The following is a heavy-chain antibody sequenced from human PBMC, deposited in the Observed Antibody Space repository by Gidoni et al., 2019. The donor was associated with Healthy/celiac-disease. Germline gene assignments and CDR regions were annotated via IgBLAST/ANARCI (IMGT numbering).Heavy chain of an antibody. J-gene: IGHJ5*02. V-gene: IGHV2-5*02. CDR3: AHIYRDFWSGPGRNNWFDP. Sequence: QITLKESGPTLVKPTQTLTLTCTFSGFSLSTSGVGVGWIRQPPGKALEWLALIYWDDDKRYSPSLKSRLTITKDTSKNQVVLTMTNMDPVDTATYYCAHIYRDFWSGPGRNNWFDPWGQGTLVTVSS. CDR1: GFSLSTSGVG. D-gene: IGHD3-3*01. CDR2: IYWDDDK.